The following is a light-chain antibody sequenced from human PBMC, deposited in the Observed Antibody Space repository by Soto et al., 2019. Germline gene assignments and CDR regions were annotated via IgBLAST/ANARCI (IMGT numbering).Light chain of an antibody. CDR2: GAS. V-gene: IGKV3-20*01. J-gene: IGKJ4*01. CDR3: QQYGSSPPT. CDR1: QSVSRSY. Sequence: EIELTQSPGTLSLSPGERATLSCRASQSVSRSYVAWHQLKPGQAPRLFIYGASSRATGIPDRFSGSGSGTDFTLSISRLETEDFAVYYCQQYGSSPPTVGGGTKVEIK.